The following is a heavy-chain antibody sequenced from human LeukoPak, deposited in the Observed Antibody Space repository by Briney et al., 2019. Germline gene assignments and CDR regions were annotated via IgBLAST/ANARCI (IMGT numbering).Heavy chain of an antibody. CDR2: ISAYNGNT. D-gene: IGHD4-17*01. Sequence: ASVKVSCKASGYTFTSYGISWVRQAPGQGLEWMGRISAYNGNTNYAQKLQGRVTMTTDTSTSTAYMELRSLRSEDTAVYYCARAETTTVTYYGMDVWGQGTTVTVSS. CDR3: ARAETTTVTYYGMDV. CDR1: GYTFTSYG. V-gene: IGHV1-18*01. J-gene: IGHJ6*02.